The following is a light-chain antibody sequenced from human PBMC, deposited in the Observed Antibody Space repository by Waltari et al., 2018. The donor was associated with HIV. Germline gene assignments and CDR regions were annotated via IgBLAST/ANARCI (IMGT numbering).Light chain of an antibody. CDR1: SSDIGAYNF. J-gene: IGLJ2*01. Sequence: QSALTQPASVSGSPGKSITISCIGSSSDIGAYNFVSWYQQRPGKAPKLMIYEVSDRPSGSSNRVSGSKSGITASLTISGLQADDEADYYCASYTRSGILLFGGGTRLTVL. CDR2: EVS. CDR3: ASYTRSGILL. V-gene: IGLV2-14*01.